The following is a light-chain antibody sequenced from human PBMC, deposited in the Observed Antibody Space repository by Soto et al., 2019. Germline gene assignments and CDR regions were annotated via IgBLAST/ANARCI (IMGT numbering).Light chain of an antibody. CDR3: QTWGTGIHVV. Sequence: QSVLTQSPSASASLGASVKLTCTLSSGHSSYAIAWHQQQPEKGPRYLMKLDSDGSHTKGDAIPDRFSGSSSGAERYLTISCHQSEDEADYYCQTWGTGIHVVFGGGTKLTVL. CDR1: SGHSSYA. J-gene: IGLJ2*01. CDR2: LDSDGSH. V-gene: IGLV4-69*01.